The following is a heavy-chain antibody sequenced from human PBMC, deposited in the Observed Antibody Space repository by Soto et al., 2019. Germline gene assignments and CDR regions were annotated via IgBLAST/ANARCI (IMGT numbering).Heavy chain of an antibody. CDR2: ISSSSSYI. V-gene: IGHV3-21*01. D-gene: IGHD1-26*01. CDR1: GFTFSSYS. J-gene: IGHJ4*02. Sequence: EVQLVESGGGLVKPGGSLRLSCAASGFTFSSYSMNWVRQAPGKGLEWVSSISSSSSYIYYADSVKGRFTISRDNAKNSLYLQMNSLRAEDTAVYYCARETDAGATTEGYYFDYWGQGTLVTVSS. CDR3: ARETDAGATTEGYYFDY.